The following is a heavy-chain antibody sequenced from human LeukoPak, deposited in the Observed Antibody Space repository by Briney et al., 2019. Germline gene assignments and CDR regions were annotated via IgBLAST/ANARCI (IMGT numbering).Heavy chain of an antibody. D-gene: IGHD3-10*01. CDR1: GGSLSSYA. CDR3: ASDYGSGSYRFDF. Sequence: SETLSLTCTVSGGSLSSYAWSWIRQPPGKGLEWIGYIYYSGRTVYNPSLKSRVTISLDTSKNQFSLKLSSVTAADTAVYYCASDYGSGSYRFDFWGQGTLVSVSS. CDR2: IYYSGRT. V-gene: IGHV4-59*01. J-gene: IGHJ4*02.